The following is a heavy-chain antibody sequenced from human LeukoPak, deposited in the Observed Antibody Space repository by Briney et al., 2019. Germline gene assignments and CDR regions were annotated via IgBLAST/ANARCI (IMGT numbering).Heavy chain of an antibody. CDR1: GYTFTSYA. CDR2: INAGNGNT. D-gene: IGHD3-22*01. J-gene: IGHJ1*01. V-gene: IGHV1-3*01. Sequence: ASVKVSCKASGYTFTSYAMHWVRQAPGQRLEWMGWINAGNGNTKYSQKFQGRVTITRDTSASTAYMELSSLRSEDTAVYYCAGRRRYYYDSSGYYGYYQHWGQGTLVTVSS. CDR3: AGRRRYYYDSSGYYGYYQH.